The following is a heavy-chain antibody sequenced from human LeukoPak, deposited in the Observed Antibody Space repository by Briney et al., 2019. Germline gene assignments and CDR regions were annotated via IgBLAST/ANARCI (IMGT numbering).Heavy chain of an antibody. CDR2: IIPIFGTA. CDR1: GGTFSSYA. J-gene: IGHJ4*02. V-gene: IGHV1-69*06. Sequence: SVKVSCKASGGTFSSYAISWVRQAPGQGLEWMGGIIPIFGTANYAQKFQGRVTITADKSTSTAYMELSSLRSEDTAVYYCARKEGIAVRYDYWGQGTLVTVSS. D-gene: IGHD6-19*01. CDR3: ARKEGIAVRYDY.